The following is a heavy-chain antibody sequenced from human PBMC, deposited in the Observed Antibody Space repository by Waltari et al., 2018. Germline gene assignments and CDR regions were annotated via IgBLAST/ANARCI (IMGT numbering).Heavy chain of an antibody. CDR3: ARGVGSGDYNLDY. V-gene: IGHV4-59*02. D-gene: IGHD4-17*01. Sequence: QVQLQEAGPGLVKPSETLSLTCAGSGGSVPYNYWSWIRQPPGKGMEWIAYIYYSGSTHYNPSLRSRLTISVDTSKNQFSLNMSSVTATDTAVYYCARGVGSGDYNLDYWGQGTLVTVSS. J-gene: IGHJ4*02. CDR2: IYYSGST. CDR1: GGSVPYNY.